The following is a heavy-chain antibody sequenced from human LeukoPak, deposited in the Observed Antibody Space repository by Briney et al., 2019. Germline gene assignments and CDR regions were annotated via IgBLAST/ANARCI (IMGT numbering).Heavy chain of an antibody. D-gene: IGHD3-22*01. CDR1: GGSISSGGYY. J-gene: IGHJ3*02. CDR2: IYHSGST. CDR3: ARDRLPTNYYDSSGYYPYDAFDI. Sequence: PSQTLSLTCTVSGGSISSGGYYWSWIRQPPGKGLEWIGYIYHSGSTYYNPSLKSRVTISVDRSKNQFSLKLSSVTAADTAVYYCARDRLPTNYYDSSGYYPYDAFDIWGQGTMVTVSS. V-gene: IGHV4-30-2*01.